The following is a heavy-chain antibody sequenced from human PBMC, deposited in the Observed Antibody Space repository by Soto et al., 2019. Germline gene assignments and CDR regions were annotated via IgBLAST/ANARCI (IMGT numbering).Heavy chain of an antibody. CDR3: AREDYVWGSYRPGPFDY. D-gene: IGHD3-16*02. CDR2: ISWNSGNI. V-gene: IGHV3-9*01. Sequence: GGSLRLSGAAAGFTFDGYAMHWVRQAPGKGLEWVSVISWNSGNIGYADSVKGRFTISRDNSKNTLYLQMNSLRAEDTAVYYCAREDYVWGSYRPGPFDYWGQGTLVTVSS. J-gene: IGHJ4*02. CDR1: GFTFDGYA.